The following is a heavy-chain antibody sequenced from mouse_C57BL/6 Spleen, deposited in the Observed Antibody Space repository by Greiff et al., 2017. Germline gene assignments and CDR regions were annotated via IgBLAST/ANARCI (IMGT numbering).Heavy chain of an antibody. CDR3: SRYPAYYSNDGYAMYY. V-gene: IGHV7-3*01. CDR1: GFTFTDYY. D-gene: IGHD2-5*01. Sequence: EVPGVESGGGLVQPGGSLSLSCAASGFTFTDYYMSWVRQPPGKALEWLGFIRNKANGYTTEYSASVKGRFTISRDNSQRSLSLQMNALRAEDSATYYGSRYPAYYSNDGYAMYYWGQGPSVTVSS. J-gene: IGHJ4*01. CDR2: IRNKANGYTT.